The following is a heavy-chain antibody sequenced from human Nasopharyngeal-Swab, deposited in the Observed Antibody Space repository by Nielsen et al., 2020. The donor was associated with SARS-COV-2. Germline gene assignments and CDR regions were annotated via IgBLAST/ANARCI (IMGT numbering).Heavy chain of an antibody. D-gene: IGHD6-19*01. Sequence: GESLKISCAASGFAYNNYAMNWVRQAPGKGLEWVSVISGSGDSTYYADSAKGRFTISRDNSKNTLYLQMNSLTAEDTAVYFCAKGRNRILVTGTLFDYWGQGTLVTVSS. CDR3: AKGRNRILVTGTLFDY. V-gene: IGHV3-23*01. J-gene: IGHJ4*02. CDR2: ISGSGDST. CDR1: GFAYNNYA.